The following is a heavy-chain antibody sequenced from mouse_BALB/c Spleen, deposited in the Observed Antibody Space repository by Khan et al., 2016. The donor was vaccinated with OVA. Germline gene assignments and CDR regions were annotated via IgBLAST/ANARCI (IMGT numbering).Heavy chain of an antibody. CDR1: GFSLNSKSG. CDR2: IWGDGST. CDR3: AKKGYYGYGNAWFAY. J-gene: IGHJ3*01. V-gene: IGHV2-3*01. Sequence: QVQLKESGPGLVAPSQSLSITCTVSGFSLNSKSGVSWVRQPPGKGLEWLGVIWGDGSTNYHSPLISRLSISKDDSKSQVFLKLNSLQTDDTATYYCAKKGYYGYGNAWFAYWGQGTLVTVSA. D-gene: IGHD1-2*01.